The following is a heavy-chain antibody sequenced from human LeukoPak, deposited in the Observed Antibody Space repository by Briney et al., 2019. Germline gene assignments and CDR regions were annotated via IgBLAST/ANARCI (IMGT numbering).Heavy chain of an antibody. Sequence: ASVKVSCKASGYTSIGYYMHWVRQAPGQGLEWMGWINPKSGGTNYAQKLQGRVTMTRDTSISTVYMELSRLRSDDTAVYYCARDLATGTISNWGQGTLVTVSS. CDR3: ARDLATGTISN. CDR1: GYTSIGYY. CDR2: INPKSGGT. D-gene: IGHD1-7*01. V-gene: IGHV1-2*02. J-gene: IGHJ4*02.